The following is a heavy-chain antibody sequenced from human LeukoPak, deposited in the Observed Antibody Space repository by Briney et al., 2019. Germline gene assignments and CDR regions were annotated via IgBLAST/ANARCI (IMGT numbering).Heavy chain of an antibody. J-gene: IGHJ5*02. Sequence: PGGSLSLSCAASGFPFSSYSMNWVRQAPGKGLEWVSSISSSSSYIYYADSVKGRFTISRDNAKNSLYLQMNSLRAEDTAVYYCARGIAAAVDNWFDPWGQGTLVTVSS. D-gene: IGHD6-13*01. V-gene: IGHV3-21*01. CDR2: ISSSSSYI. CDR3: ARGIAAAVDNWFDP. CDR1: GFPFSSYS.